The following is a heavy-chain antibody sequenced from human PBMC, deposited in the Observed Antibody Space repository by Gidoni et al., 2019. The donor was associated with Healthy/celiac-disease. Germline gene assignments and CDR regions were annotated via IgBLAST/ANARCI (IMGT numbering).Heavy chain of an antibody. CDR3: ALLSFDVPAPLDY. Sequence: EVQLVESGGGLVKPGGSLRLSCAASGFTFSSYSMNWVRQAPGKGLEWVSSISSSSSYIYYADSVKGRFTISRDNAKNSLYLKMNSLRAEDTAVYYCALLSFDVPAPLDYWGQGTLVTVSS. CDR2: ISSSSSYI. D-gene: IGHD2-2*01. J-gene: IGHJ4*02. CDR1: GFTFSSYS. V-gene: IGHV3-21*01.